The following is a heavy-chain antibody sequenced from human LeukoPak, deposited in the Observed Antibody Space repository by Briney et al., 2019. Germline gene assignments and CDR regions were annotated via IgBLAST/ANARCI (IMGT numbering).Heavy chain of an antibody. CDR3: ARSSGRYYLHWYFDL. D-gene: IGHD3-10*01. J-gene: IGHJ2*01. V-gene: IGHV4-59*08. Sequence: SETLSLTCTVSGGSISSYYWSWIRQPPGKGLEWIGYIYYSGSINYNPSLKSRVTISVDTSKNQFSLKLSSVTAADTAVYYCARSSGRYYLHWYFDLWGRGTLVTVSS. CDR1: GGSISSYY. CDR2: IYYSGSI.